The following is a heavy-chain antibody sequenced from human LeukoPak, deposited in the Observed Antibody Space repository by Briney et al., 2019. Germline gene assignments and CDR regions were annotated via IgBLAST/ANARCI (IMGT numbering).Heavy chain of an antibody. Sequence: GGSLRLSCAASGFTFSSYAMSWVRQAPGKGLEWISSVTDRGVSTYYADSVKGRFTISRDNSKNTVYLQMNSLRTDDTAVYYCGGGYTGSHRDYWGQGTLVTVSS. J-gene: IGHJ4*02. CDR2: VTDRGVST. CDR3: GGGYTGSHRDY. V-gene: IGHV3-23*01. CDR1: GFTFSSYA. D-gene: IGHD1-26*01.